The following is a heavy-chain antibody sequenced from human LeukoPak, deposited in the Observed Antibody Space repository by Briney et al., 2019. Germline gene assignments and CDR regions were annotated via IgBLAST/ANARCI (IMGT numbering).Heavy chain of an antibody. CDR1: GGPISGTSYC. CDR3: ARDGSDNWGLFDN. CDR2: HYHTGRI. Sequence: SETLSLTCSVSGGPISGTSYCWGWIRQPPGKGPEWIGSHYHTGRIYHNPSLNSRVTISVDTSKNQFSLKLSSVTDADTAVYYCARDGSDNWGLFDNWGRGTLVTVSS. V-gene: IGHV4-39*07. J-gene: IGHJ4*02. D-gene: IGHD1-1*01.